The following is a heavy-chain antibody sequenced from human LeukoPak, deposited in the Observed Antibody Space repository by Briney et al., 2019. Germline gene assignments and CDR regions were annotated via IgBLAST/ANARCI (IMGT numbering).Heavy chain of an antibody. V-gene: IGHV3-33*01. CDR3: ARDQAGGEYVPDY. CDR2: MWYDGSNR. Sequence: AGGSLRLSCAASGFTFSSYGMHWVRQAPGKGREWVAVMWYDGSNRYYADSVKGRFTISRDNSKNTLYLHMNSLRAEDTAVYYCARDQAGGEYVPDYWGQGTLVTVFS. J-gene: IGHJ4*01. D-gene: IGHD2/OR15-2a*01. CDR1: GFTFSSYG.